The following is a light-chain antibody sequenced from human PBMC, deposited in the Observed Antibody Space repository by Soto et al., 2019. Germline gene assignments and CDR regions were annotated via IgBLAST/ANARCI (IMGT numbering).Light chain of an antibody. V-gene: IGLV2-23*02. CDR1: RSDVGSYNS. CDR3: LSYPGNSIWL. CDR2: EVT. Sequence: QSALTQPASVSGSPGQSITISCTGTRSDVGSYNSIAWYQQHPGKAPRVVIFEVTKRPSGISDRFSGSKSGYTASLRISGLQAEDEADYFCLSYPGNSIWLFGGGTKVTVL. J-gene: IGLJ2*01.